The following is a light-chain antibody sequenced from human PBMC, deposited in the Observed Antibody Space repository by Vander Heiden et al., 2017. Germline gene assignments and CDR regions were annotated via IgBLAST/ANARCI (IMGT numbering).Light chain of an antibody. V-gene: IGKV4-1*01. J-gene: IGKJ3*01. CDR3: QQYYSTPFT. CDR1: QSVLYSSNNKNY. CDR2: WAF. Sequence: DIVMTQSPDPLAVSLGERATINCKSSQSVLYSSNNKNYLAWYQQKPGQPPKLLIYWAFTRESGVSDRFSGSGSGTDFTLTISSLQAEDVAVYYCQQYYSTPFTFGPGTKVDIK.